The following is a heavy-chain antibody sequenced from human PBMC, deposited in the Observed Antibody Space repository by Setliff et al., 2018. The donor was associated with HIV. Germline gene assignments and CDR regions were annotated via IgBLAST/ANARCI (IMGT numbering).Heavy chain of an antibody. CDR3: VKDDHGSYDRLFYFDY. V-gene: IGHV3-7*01. Sequence: GGSLRLSCAASGFTFSSYWINWVRQAPGKGLEWVANIKQDGSEKYYMDSVKGRFTISRDNSKNALYLQMDSLRDEDTAVYFCVKDDHGSYDRLFYFDYWGQGTLVTVSS. CDR1: GFTFSSYW. CDR2: IKQDGSEK. D-gene: IGHD4-17*01. J-gene: IGHJ4*02.